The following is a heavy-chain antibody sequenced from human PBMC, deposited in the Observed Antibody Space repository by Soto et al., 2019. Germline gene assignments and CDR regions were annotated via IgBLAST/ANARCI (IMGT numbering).Heavy chain of an antibody. J-gene: IGHJ6*03. Sequence: PGESLKISCKGSGYSFTSYWIGWVRQMPGKGLEWMGIIYPGDSDTRYSPSFQGQVTVSADKSISTAYLQWSSLKASDTAMYYCARHGQQLVPPWLGWYMDVWGKRTTVTISS. CDR1: GYSFTSYW. CDR2: IYPGDSDT. D-gene: IGHD6-6*01. V-gene: IGHV5-51*01. CDR3: ARHGQQLVPPWLGWYMDV.